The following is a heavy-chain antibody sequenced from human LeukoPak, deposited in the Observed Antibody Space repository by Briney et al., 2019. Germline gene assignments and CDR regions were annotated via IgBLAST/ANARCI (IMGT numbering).Heavy chain of an antibody. V-gene: IGHV4-39*01. D-gene: IGHD2-2*01. CDR1: GGSISSSDHF. Sequence: SETLSLTCTVSGGSISSSDHFWGWIRQSPGKGSEWSGSLYYTGSAYYNPALKRRVTIFVDTSKNQFSLRVTSVTAADTYVYYCARGFSALVVPGNWFDSWGQGTLVTVSS. CDR3: ARGFSALVVPGNWFDS. CDR2: LYYTGSA. J-gene: IGHJ5*01.